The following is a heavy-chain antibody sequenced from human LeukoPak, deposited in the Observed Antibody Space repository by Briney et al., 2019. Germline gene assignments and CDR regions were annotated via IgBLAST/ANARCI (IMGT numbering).Heavy chain of an antibody. CDR2: ISSSSSTI. V-gene: IGHV3-48*04. CDR1: GFTFSRYC. Sequence: GGSLRLSCAASGFTFSRYCMTWVRQAPGKGLEWVSYISSSSSTIYYADSVKGRFTISRDNAKNSLYLQMNSLRAEDTAVYYCARDGGDTGFDYWGQGTLVTVSS. D-gene: IGHD2-21*01. CDR3: ARDGGDTGFDY. J-gene: IGHJ4*02.